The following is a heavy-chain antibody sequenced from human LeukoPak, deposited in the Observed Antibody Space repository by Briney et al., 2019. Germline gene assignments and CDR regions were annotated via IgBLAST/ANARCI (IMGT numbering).Heavy chain of an antibody. Sequence: SGRSLRLSCAASGFTFSNYGMHWVRQAPGKGLEWVTLISYDGSNKYYADSVKGRFTISRDNAKNSLYLQMNSLRAEDTAVYYCAELGITMIGGVWGKGTTVTISS. J-gene: IGHJ6*04. CDR2: ISYDGSNK. V-gene: IGHV3-30*18. D-gene: IGHD3-10*02. CDR3: AELGITMIGGV. CDR1: GFTFSNYG.